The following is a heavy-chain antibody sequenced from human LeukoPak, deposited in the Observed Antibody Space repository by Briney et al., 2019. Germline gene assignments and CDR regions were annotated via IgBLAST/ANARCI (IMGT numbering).Heavy chain of an antibody. CDR2: ISGSGGST. V-gene: IGHV3-23*01. Sequence: GGSLRLSCAASGFTFSAYGMTWVRQAPGKGLEWVSGISGSGGSTYYAGSVKGRFTISRDNSKNTLYLQVNSLRAEDTAVYYCAKAWGSGWYLDYWGQGTLVTVSS. CDR3: AKAWGSGWYLDY. CDR1: GFTFSAYG. D-gene: IGHD6-19*01. J-gene: IGHJ4*02.